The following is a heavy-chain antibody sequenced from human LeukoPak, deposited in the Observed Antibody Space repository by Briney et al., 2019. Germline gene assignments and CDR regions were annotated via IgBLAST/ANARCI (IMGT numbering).Heavy chain of an antibody. CDR2: INHSGST. J-gene: IGHJ6*02. V-gene: IGHV4-34*01. CDR3: ARDPPRGVVVPAAMVYYYYYGMDV. CDR1: GGSFSGYY. Sequence: KPSETLSLTCAVYGGSFSGYYWSWIRQPPGKGLEWIGEINHSGSTNYNPSLKSRVTISVDTSKNQFSLKLSSVTAADTAVYYCARDPPRGVVVPAAMVYYYYYGMDVWGQGTTVTVSS. D-gene: IGHD2-2*01.